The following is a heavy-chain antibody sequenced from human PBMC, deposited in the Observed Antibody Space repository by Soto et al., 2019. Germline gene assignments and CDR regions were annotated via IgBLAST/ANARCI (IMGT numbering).Heavy chain of an antibody. CDR1: GFTFSSYA. V-gene: IGHV3-23*01. CDR3: AKDPACWGIRNYYYGMDV. Sequence: EVQLLESGGGLVQPGGSLRLSCAASGFTFSSYAMSWVRQAPGKGLEWVSAISGSGGSTYYADSVKGRFTISRDNSKNTLYLQMNSLRAEDTAVYYCAKDPACWGIRNYYYGMDVWGQGTTVTVSS. D-gene: IGHD3-16*01. CDR2: ISGSGGST. J-gene: IGHJ6*02.